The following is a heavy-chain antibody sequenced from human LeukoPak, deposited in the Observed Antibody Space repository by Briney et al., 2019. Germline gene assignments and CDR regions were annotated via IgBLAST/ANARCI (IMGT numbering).Heavy chain of an antibody. CDR2: ISSRSSHI. CDR3: ARKWNDGLDH. V-gene: IGHV3-21*01. Sequence: PGGSLRLSCAASGFTFSSYSMNWVRQTPGRGLEWVSTISSRSSHIYYADSVKGRFTISRDNAKNSLFLQMNSLRAEDTAVYYCARKWNDGLDHWGQGTLVTVSS. CDR1: GFTFSSYS. D-gene: IGHD1-1*01. J-gene: IGHJ4*02.